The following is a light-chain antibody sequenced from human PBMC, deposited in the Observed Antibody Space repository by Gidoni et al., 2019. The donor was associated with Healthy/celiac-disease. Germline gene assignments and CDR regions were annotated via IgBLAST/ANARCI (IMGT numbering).Light chain of an antibody. Sequence: ASGSPGQSVTISCTGTSSDVGGYNYVSWYQQHPGKAPKLMIYEVSKRPSGVPDRFSGSKSGNTASLTVSGLQAEDEADYYCSSYAGSNNLGVFGTGTKVTVL. CDR3: SSYAGSNNLGV. CDR1: SSDVGGYNY. J-gene: IGLJ1*01. V-gene: IGLV2-8*01. CDR2: EVS.